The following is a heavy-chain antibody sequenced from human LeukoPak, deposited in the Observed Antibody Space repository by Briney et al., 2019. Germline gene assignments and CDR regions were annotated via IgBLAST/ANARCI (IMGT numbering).Heavy chain of an antibody. J-gene: IGHJ4*02. V-gene: IGHV3-74*01. CDR2: INGDGSST. Sequence: PGGSLRLSCAASGFTFSSYWMHWLRQAPGKGLVWVSRINGDGSSTTYADSVKGRFTISRDNAKNTLYLQMNGLRAEDTAVYYCARDLVVTSAYWGQGTLVTVSS. D-gene: IGHD2-2*01. CDR1: GFTFSSYW. CDR3: ARDLVVTSAY.